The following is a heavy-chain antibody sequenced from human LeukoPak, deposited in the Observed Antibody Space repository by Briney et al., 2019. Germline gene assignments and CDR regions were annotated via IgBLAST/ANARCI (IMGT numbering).Heavy chain of an antibody. J-gene: IGHJ4*02. CDR2: IYYSGST. V-gene: IGHV4-30-4*08. CDR3: AREAPRYDSHFDY. CDR1: GGSISSGDYY. Sequence: PSETLSLTCTVSGGSISSGDYYWSWIRQPPGKGLEWIGCIYYSGSTYYNPSLKSRVTISVDTSKNQFSLKLSSVTAADTAVYYCAREAPRYDSHFDYWGQGTLVTVSS. D-gene: IGHD1-1*01.